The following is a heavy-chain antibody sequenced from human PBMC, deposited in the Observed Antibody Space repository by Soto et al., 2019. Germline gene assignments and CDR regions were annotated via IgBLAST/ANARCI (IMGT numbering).Heavy chain of an antibody. J-gene: IGHJ6*02. CDR3: ARLAVRGDYYGMDV. CDR1: GGSISSSSYY. Sequence: ETLSLTCTVSGGSISSSSYYWGWIRQPPGKGLEWIGSIYYSGSTYYNPSLKSRVTISVDTSKNQFSLKLSSVTAADTAVYYCARLAVRGDYYGMDVWGQGTTVTVSS. V-gene: IGHV4-39*01. CDR2: IYYSGST. D-gene: IGHD3-10*01.